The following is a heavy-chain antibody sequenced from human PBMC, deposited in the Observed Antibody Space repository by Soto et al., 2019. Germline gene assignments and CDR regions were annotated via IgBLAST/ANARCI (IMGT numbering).Heavy chain of an antibody. V-gene: IGHV4-59*01. CDR2: IYYSGST. CDR3: ARGKILTGMDV. CDR1: GGSISSYY. J-gene: IGHJ6*02. Sequence: SETLSLTCTVSGGSISSYYRSWIRQPPGKGLEWIGYIYYSGSTTYNPSLKSRVTISVDTSTNQLSLKLSSVTTADTAAYYCARGKILTGMDVGGQGTTVTVS. D-gene: IGHD3-9*01.